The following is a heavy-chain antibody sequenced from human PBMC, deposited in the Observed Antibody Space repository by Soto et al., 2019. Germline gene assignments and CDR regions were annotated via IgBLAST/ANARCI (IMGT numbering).Heavy chain of an antibody. CDR2: VWSDGSDQ. CDR3: ARENTYRSASGSGRTGSNYMDV. CDR1: GFTFSRHG. V-gene: IGHV3-33*01. Sequence: QVQLVESGGGVVQSGGSLRVSCAASGFTFSRHGMHWVRQAPGKGLEWVAVVWSDGSDQRYADSVRGRFTISRDNSKNTLSLQMNSLRDEDTAVYYCARENTYRSASGSGRTGSNYMDVCGKGTTVTVSS. D-gene: IGHD3-10*01. J-gene: IGHJ6*03.